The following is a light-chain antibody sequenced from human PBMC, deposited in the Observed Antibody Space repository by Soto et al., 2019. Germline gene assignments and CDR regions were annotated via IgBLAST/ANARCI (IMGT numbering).Light chain of an antibody. V-gene: IGKV3D-20*02. CDR2: LAS. Sequence: EIVLPQSPGTLSLSPGERATLSCRASQSVSSSYLAWYQQKPGQAPRLLIYLASSRATGIPDRFSGSGSGTDFTLTISSLEPEDFAVYYCQQRSNWPPAFGQGTKVDIK. CDR1: QSVSSSY. J-gene: IGKJ1*01. CDR3: QQRSNWPPA.